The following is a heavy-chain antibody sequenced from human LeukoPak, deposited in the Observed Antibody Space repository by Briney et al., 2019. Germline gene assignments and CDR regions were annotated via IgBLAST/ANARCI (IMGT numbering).Heavy chain of an antibody. Sequence: GGSLRLSCAASGFTFSSYSMNWVRQAPGKGLEWVSYISSSSSTIYYADSVKGRFTISRDNAKNSLYLQMNSLRAEDTAVHYCARDYDYDSSGYYSPYWGQGTLVTVSS. V-gene: IGHV3-48*01. CDR1: GFTFSSYS. J-gene: IGHJ4*02. CDR3: ARDYDYDSSGYYSPY. D-gene: IGHD3-22*01. CDR2: ISSSSSTI.